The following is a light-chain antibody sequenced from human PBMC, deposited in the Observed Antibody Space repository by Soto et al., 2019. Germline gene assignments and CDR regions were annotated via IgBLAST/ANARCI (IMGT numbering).Light chain of an antibody. V-gene: IGLV1-44*01. J-gene: IGLJ3*02. CDR2: SND. CDR1: SSNIASNT. CDR3: ATWDDSLNGLA. Sequence: QSVLTQPPSASGTPGQRVTVSCSGSSSNIASNTVNWYQQLPGTAPKLLIYSNDQRPSGVPDRFSGSKSGTSASLAISGLQSDDEADYHCATWDDSLNGLAFGRGTKLTVL.